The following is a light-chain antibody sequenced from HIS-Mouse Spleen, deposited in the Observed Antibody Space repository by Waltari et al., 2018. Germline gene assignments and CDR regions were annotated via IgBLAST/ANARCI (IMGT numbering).Light chain of an antibody. V-gene: IGLV1-44*01. CDR2: SNK. CDR3: AACDDSLNGPV. CDR1: SSNIGSNT. J-gene: IGLJ3*02. Sequence: QSVLTQPPSASGTPGQRVTISCSGSSSNIGSNTVNWYQQLPETAPKLLIYSNKQRPSGVPDRISGSKSGTSASLAISGLQSEDEADYYCAACDDSLNGPVFGGGTKLTVL.